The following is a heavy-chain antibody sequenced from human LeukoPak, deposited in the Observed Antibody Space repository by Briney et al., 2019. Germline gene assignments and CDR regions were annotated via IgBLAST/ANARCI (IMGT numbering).Heavy chain of an antibody. V-gene: IGHV3-53*01. CDR1: GFTFGDYA. D-gene: IGHD6-19*01. CDR2: IYSGGST. CDR3: ARDGSGWYYFDY. Sequence: GGSLRLSCTASGFTFGDYAMSWFRQAPGKGLEWVSVIYSGGSTYYADSVKGRFTISRDNSKNTLYLQMNSLRAEDTAVYYCARDGSGWYYFDYWGQGTLVTVSS. J-gene: IGHJ4*02.